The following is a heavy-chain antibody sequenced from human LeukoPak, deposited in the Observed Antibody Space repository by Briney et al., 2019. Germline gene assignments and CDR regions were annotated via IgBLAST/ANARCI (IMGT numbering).Heavy chain of an antibody. CDR3: ARRPRGVIIKSWFDS. J-gene: IGHJ5*01. D-gene: IGHD3-10*01. CDR1: GESFSGYY. Sequence: SETLSLTCAVYGESFSGYYWSWIRQPPGKGPEWIGEINHSGSTNYNPSLKSRVTILLDTSKNQFSLNLSSVTAADTAVYYCARRPRGVIIKSWFDSWGQGTLVTVSS. CDR2: INHSGST. V-gene: IGHV4-34*01.